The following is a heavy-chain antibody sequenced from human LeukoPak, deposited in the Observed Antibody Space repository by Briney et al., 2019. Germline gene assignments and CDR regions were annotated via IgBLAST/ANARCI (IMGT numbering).Heavy chain of an antibody. J-gene: IGHJ4*02. CDR3: ARAGTTYYYDSSGSTPFDY. CDR1: GGTFSSYA. V-gene: IGHV1-69*01. D-gene: IGHD3-22*01. CDR2: IIPIFGTA. Sequence: SVKVSCKASGGTFSSYAISWVRQAPGQGLEWMGGIIPIFGTANYAQKFQGRVTITADESTSTAYMELSSLRSEDPAVYYCARAGTTYYYDSSGSTPFDYWGQGTLVTVSS.